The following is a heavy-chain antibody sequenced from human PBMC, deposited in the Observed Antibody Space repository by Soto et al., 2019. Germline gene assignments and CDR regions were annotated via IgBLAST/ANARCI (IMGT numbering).Heavy chain of an antibody. CDR2: ISYDGSNK. CDR3: AKDRVYYDSSDYWKPNDAFDI. J-gene: IGHJ3*02. V-gene: IGHV3-30*18. Sequence: GGSLRLSCAASGFTFSSYGMHWVRQAPGKGLEWVAVISYDGSNKYYADSVKGRFTISRDNSKNTLYLQMNSLRAEDTAVYYCAKDRVYYDSSDYWKPNDAFDIWGQGTMVTVSS. CDR1: GFTFSSYG. D-gene: IGHD3-22*01.